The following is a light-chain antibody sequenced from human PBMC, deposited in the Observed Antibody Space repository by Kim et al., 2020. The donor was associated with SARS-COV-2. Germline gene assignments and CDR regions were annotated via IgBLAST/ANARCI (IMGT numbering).Light chain of an antibody. Sequence: PGQEVTSSCSGTSSNIGKFSVNWYQQLPGAAPKLLIHSDNQRPSGVPDRFSGSKSATSASLAISGLQSDDEGDYYCASWDDTLQGIFGGGTQLTVL. V-gene: IGLV1-44*01. J-gene: IGLJ2*01. CDR2: SDN. CDR3: ASWDDTLQGI. CDR1: SSNIGKFS.